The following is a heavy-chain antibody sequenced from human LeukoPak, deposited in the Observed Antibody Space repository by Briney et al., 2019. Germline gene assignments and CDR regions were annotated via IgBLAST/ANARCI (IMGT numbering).Heavy chain of an antibody. CDR2: IEGKADGGTT. J-gene: IGHJ4*02. V-gene: IGHV3-15*04. D-gene: IGHD3-22*01. CDR1: GFTLTNTW. Sequence: GSLELSCQASGFTLTNTWMSWVGRAPGKGLEWVGRIEGKADGGTTDYAAPVKGRFTISRDDSKNTLYLQMNSLKTEDTAVYYCTTSGGYYDSSGYYASFDYWGQGTLVTVSS. CDR3: TTSGGYYDSSGYYASFDY.